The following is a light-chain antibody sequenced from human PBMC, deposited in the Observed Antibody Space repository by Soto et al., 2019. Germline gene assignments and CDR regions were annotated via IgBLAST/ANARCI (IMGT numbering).Light chain of an antibody. Sequence: QAVLTQPPSAAGTPGQRVTISCSGSYSNIGSNTVNWYQQLPGTAPKFLIYSNNQRPSGVPYRFSGSKSGTSASLAISGLKSEDEADYYCEAREARLNGPVFGGGTQVTVL. CDR3: EAREARLNGPV. J-gene: IGLJ2*01. V-gene: IGLV1-44*01. CDR2: SNN. CDR1: YSNIGSNT.